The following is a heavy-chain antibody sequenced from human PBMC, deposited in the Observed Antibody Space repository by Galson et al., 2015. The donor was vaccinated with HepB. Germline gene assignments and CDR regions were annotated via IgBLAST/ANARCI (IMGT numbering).Heavy chain of an antibody. CDR3: ARGKGITGTKSGNWFDP. V-gene: IGHV3-30-3*01. Sequence: SLRLSCAASGFTFTTYAMHWVRQAPGTGLEWVAAISYDGNYKYYADSLKGRFTISRDNSKNTLYVQMNSLRDEDTAMYYCARGKGITGTKSGNWFDPWGQGTLVTVSS. D-gene: IGHD1-7*01. J-gene: IGHJ5*02. CDR2: ISYDGNYK. CDR1: GFTFTTYA.